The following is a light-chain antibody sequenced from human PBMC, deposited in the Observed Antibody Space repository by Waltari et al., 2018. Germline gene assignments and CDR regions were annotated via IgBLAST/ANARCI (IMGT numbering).Light chain of an antibody. CDR3: QQRGDWPIT. CDR1: QSVSSY. Sequence: EIVLTQSPATLSLSPGERATLSCRASQSVSSYLAWYQQKPGQGPRLLIYDASNRASGIPARFSGSGSGTDFTLTISSLEPEDFAVYYCQQRGDWPITFGPGTKVDSK. J-gene: IGKJ3*01. V-gene: IGKV3-11*01. CDR2: DAS.